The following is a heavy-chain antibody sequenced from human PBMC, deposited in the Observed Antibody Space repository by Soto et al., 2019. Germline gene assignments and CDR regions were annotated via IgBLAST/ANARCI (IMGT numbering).Heavy chain of an antibody. CDR3: ARFKQQLPGRDWYFDL. Sequence: QVQLVQSGAEVKKPGSSVKVSCKASGGTFSSYAISWVRQAPGQGLEWMGGIIPIFGTANYAQKFQGRVTITADESTSTAYMELSSMRSEDTAVYYCARFKQQLPGRDWYFDLWGRGTLVTVSS. D-gene: IGHD6-13*01. CDR1: GGTFSSYA. V-gene: IGHV1-69*01. J-gene: IGHJ2*01. CDR2: IIPIFGTA.